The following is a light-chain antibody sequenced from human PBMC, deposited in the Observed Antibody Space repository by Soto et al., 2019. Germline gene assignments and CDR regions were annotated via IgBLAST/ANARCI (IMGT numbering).Light chain of an antibody. CDR2: AAS. CDR1: QSISSY. J-gene: IGKJ5*01. Sequence: DIQMTQSPSSLSASVGDRVTITCRASQSISSYLNWYQQKPGKAPNLLIYAASSLQSGVPSRCSGSGSGTDFTLTISSLQPEDFATYYCQQSYSTPGTFGQGTRLEIK. V-gene: IGKV1-39*01. CDR3: QQSYSTPGT.